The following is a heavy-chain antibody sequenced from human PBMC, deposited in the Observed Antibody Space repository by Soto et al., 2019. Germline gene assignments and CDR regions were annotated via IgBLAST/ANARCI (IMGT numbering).Heavy chain of an antibody. Sequence: GESLKISCAASGFTFSSYAMNWVRQAPGKGLEWVSAISDTGGSTYYAAPVKGRFTISRDNAKNTLYLQMNSLRAEDTAVYYCAKRWAHMDVWGKGTAVTVSS. J-gene: IGHJ6*03. CDR3: AKRWAHMDV. V-gene: IGHV3-23*01. CDR1: GFTFSSYA. CDR2: ISDTGGST. D-gene: IGHD1-26*01.